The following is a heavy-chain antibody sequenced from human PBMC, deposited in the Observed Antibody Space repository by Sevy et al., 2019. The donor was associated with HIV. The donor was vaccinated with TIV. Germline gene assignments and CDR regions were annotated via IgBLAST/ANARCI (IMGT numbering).Heavy chain of an antibody. V-gene: IGHV3-48*02. CDR3: ARVQGRGEVALDL. CDR1: GFRFRDYR. Sequence: GGSLRLSCAASGFRFRDYRMNWVRQAPGKGLEWVSYITSSSNTINYADSVKGRFTISRDNSRNSLYLQINSLRHEDTAVYYCARVQGRGEVALDLWGQGTLVTVSS. CDR2: ITSSSNTI. D-gene: IGHD3-3*01. J-gene: IGHJ5*02.